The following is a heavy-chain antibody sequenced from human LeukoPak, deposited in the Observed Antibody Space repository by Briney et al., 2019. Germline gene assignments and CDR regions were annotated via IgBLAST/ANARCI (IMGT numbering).Heavy chain of an antibody. D-gene: IGHD2-15*01. Sequence: SETLSLTCVVSGGSVSGYYWGWIRQPPGRGLEGIGYVYYSGSTNYNPSFKSRITISVDTSRNQFSLQLSSVTAADTAAYYCARIHRYCSGGACYVLDNWGQGTLVAVSS. CDR2: VYYSGST. CDR1: GGSVSGYY. CDR3: ARIHRYCSGGACYVLDN. V-gene: IGHV4-59*02. J-gene: IGHJ4*02.